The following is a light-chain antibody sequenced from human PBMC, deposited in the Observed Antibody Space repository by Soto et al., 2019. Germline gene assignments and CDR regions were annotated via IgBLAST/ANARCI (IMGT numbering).Light chain of an antibody. CDR2: GVS. CDR3: SSYAGSNNYVV. J-gene: IGLJ2*01. Sequence: QSALTQPPSASGSPGQSVTISCTGTSSDVGGYNYVSWYQQYPGKAPKLMIYGVSKRPSGVPDRFSGSKSGNTASLTVSGLQAADDADYYCSSYAGSNNYVVFGGGTKLTVL. CDR1: SSDVGGYNY. V-gene: IGLV2-8*01.